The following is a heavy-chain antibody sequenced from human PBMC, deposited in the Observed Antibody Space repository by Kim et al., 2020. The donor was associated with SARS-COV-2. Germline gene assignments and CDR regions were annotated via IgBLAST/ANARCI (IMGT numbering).Heavy chain of an antibody. CDR2: ISWNSVRI. D-gene: IGHD7-27*01. V-gene: IGHV3-9*01. J-gene: IGHJ5*01. CDR1: GFTFDDYG. CDR3: AKGKVTGDKFGSDA. Sequence: GGSLRLSCEVSGFTFDDYGMHWVRQAPGKGLEWVSGISWNSVRIGYADSVKGRFTISRDNGKNSLYLQMNSLGVDDTALYYCAKGKVTGDKFGSDAGGQG.